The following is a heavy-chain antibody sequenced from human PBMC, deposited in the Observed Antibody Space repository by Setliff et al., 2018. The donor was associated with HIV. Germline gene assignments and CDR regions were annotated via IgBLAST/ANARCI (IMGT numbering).Heavy chain of an antibody. CDR2: IKQDGSEK. CDR3: ARDYLYYNLYNGSPVYGMDV. D-gene: IGHD3-3*01. V-gene: IGHV3-7*01. CDR1: GFTFSRYW. J-gene: IGHJ6*02. Sequence: PGGSLRLSCAASGFTFSRYWMSWVRQAPGKGLEWVANIKQDGSEKYYGDSVQGRFTVSRDNAENSVYLQMNSLRVEDTAVYYCARDYLYYNLYNGSPVYGMDVWGQGTTVTVSS.